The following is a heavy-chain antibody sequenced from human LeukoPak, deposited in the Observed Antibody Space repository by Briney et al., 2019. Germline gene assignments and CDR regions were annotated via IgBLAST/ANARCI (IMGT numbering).Heavy chain of an antibody. J-gene: IGHJ5*02. Sequence: ASVKVSCKASGYTFTSYAMHWVRQAPGQRLEWMGWINAGNGNTKYSQKFQGRVTITRDTSASTAYMELSSLRSEDTAVYYCARDFYGSGGYPWFEPWGQGTLVTVSS. CDR1: GYTFTSYA. D-gene: IGHD3-10*01. V-gene: IGHV1-3*01. CDR2: INAGNGNT. CDR3: ARDFYGSGGYPWFEP.